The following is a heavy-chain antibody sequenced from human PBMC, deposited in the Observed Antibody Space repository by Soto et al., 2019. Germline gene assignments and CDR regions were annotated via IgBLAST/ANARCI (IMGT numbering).Heavy chain of an antibody. Sequence: QLQLQESGPGLVKPSETLSLTCTVSGGSISSSSYYWGWIRQPPGKGLEWIGSIYYSGSTYYNPSLKSRVTISVDTSKNQFSLKLSSVTAADTAVYYCARLFSSSSLVFAFDIWGQGTMVTVSS. V-gene: IGHV4-39*01. D-gene: IGHD6-6*01. CDR3: ARLFSSSSLVFAFDI. CDR1: GGSISSSSYY. J-gene: IGHJ3*02. CDR2: IYYSGST.